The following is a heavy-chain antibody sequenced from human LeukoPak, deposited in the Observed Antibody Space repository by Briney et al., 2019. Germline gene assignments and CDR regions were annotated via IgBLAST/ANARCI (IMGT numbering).Heavy chain of an antibody. CDR2: INSDGTTT. Sequence: PGGSLRLSCAASEFTFSTYWMHCVRQAPGKGLVWVSSINSDGTTTSYADSVKGRFTISRDNAKNTLYLQMNNLRAEDTAVYYCGRNRECQIDYWGQGTLVTVSS. J-gene: IGHJ4*02. V-gene: IGHV3-74*01. D-gene: IGHD3-16*02. CDR1: EFTFSTYW. CDR3: GRNRECQIDY.